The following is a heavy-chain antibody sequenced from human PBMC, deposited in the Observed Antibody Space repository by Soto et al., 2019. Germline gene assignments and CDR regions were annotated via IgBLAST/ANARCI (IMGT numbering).Heavy chain of an antibody. V-gene: IGHV2-26*01. D-gene: IGHD4-17*01. CDR1: GFSLSDTRLG. CDR3: ARIIADPGAYYWFDA. J-gene: IGHJ5*02. CDR2: IFSNGET. Sequence: SGPTLVNPPETLTLTCTVSGFSLSDTRLGVTWIRQPPGKALEWLAYIFSNGETSFNPSLKTRLSIVKDTSQSLVVLTMTNVDPVDTATYFCARIIADPGAYYWFDAWGQGTLVTVSS.